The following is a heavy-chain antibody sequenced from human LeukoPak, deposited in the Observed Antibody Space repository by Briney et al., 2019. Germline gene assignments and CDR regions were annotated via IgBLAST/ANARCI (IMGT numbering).Heavy chain of an antibody. CDR1: GFTFSSYW. CDR3: ARDIASAGLFFDS. CDR2: IKQDGSEK. J-gene: IGHJ4*02. V-gene: IGHV3-7*01. Sequence: GGSLRLSCAASGFTFSSYWMSWVRQAPGKGLEWVANIKQDGSEKYYVDSVKGRFTISRDNAKNSVYLQMNSLGADDTAVYYCARDIASAGLFFDSWGQGTLVTVSS. D-gene: IGHD6-13*01.